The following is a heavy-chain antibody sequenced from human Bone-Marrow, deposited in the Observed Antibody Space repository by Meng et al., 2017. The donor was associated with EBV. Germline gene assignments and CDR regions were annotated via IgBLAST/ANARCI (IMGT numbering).Heavy chain of an antibody. D-gene: IGHD6-19*01. CDR1: GGAFRYSA. Sequence: GQGVQWGVRGKKPGSSVTVSCKASGGAFRYSAISWVRQAPGQGLEWMGGFLPILGAANYAQKFQGRLTITADKSTTTAFMELRSLRVDDTAVYFCARDGIAVPGGSNWFDPWGQGTLVTVSS. J-gene: IGHJ5*02. CDR3: ARDGIAVPGGSNWFDP. CDR2: FLPILGAA. V-gene: IGHV1-69*06.